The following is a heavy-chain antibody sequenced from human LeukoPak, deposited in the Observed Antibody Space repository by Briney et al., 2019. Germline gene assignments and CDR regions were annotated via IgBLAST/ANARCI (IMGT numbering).Heavy chain of an antibody. V-gene: IGHV4-61*02. CDR3: AREFGYCTNGVCYRGFDP. CDR2: IDTSGST. Sequence: SETLSLTCTVSGDSLSSGRYYWSWIRQPAGEGLEWIGRIDTSGSTNYNPSLKSRVTISVDTSKNQFSLKLSSVTAADTAVYYCAREFGYCTNGVCYRGFDPWGQGTLVTVSS. J-gene: IGHJ5*02. D-gene: IGHD2-8*01. CDR1: GDSLSSGRYY.